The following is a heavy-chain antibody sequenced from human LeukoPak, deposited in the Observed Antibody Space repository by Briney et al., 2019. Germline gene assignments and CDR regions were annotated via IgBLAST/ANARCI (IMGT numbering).Heavy chain of an antibody. V-gene: IGHV4-38-2*02. J-gene: IGHJ4*02. CDR3: ARDGYNSGSYYFDQ. CDR2: IYHSGST. CDR1: GYSISSGYY. D-gene: IGHD5-24*01. Sequence: SETLSLTCTVSGYSISSGYYWGWIRQPPGKGLEWIGSIYHSGSTYYNPSLKSRVTISVDTSKNQFSLKLSSVTAADTAVYYCARDGYNSGSYYFDQWGQGTLVTVSS.